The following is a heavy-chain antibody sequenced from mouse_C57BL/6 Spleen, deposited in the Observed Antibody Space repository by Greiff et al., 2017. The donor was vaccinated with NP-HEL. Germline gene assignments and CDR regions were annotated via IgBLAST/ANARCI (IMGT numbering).Heavy chain of an antibody. V-gene: IGHV10-1*01. CDR2: IRSKSNNYAT. CDR1: GFSFNTYA. J-gene: IGHJ4*01. Sequence: EVKLVESGGGLVQPKGSLKLSCAASGFSFNTYAMNWVRQAPGKGLEWVARIRSKSNNYATYYADSVKDRFTISRDDSESMLYLQMNNLKTEDTAMYYCVRQGLSSYYYAMDYWGQGTSVTVSS. CDR3: VRQGLSSYYYAMDY. D-gene: IGHD3-1*01.